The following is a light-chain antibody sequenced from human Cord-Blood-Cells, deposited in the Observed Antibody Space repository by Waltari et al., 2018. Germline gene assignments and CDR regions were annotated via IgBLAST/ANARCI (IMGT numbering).Light chain of an antibody. V-gene: IGLV1-40*01. J-gene: IGLJ2*01. CDR3: QSYDSSLSGVV. CDR2: GNS. CDR1: SSNIGAGYD. Sequence: QSVLTQPPSVSGAPGQRVTISCTGSSSNIGAGYDVHWYQQLPGTAPKLLIYGNSNRPSVVPGRFSGSKSGTSASLAITGLQAEDEADYYCQSYDSSLSGVVFGGGTKLTVL.